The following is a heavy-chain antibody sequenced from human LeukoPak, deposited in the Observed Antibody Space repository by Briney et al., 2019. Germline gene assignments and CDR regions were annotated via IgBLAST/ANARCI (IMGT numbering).Heavy chain of an antibody. Sequence: GASVKVSCKASGYTFTNYGISWVRQAPGQGLEWMGWISTYNGNTNYAQNLQDRVAMTTDTSTSTVYMELRSLRSDDTAVYYCARGFFNSAYCGGDCFAEYFQYWGQGNLVTVSS. CDR2: ISTYNGNT. J-gene: IGHJ1*01. V-gene: IGHV1-18*01. CDR3: ARGFFNSAYCGGDCFAEYFQY. D-gene: IGHD2-21*02. CDR1: GYTFTNYG.